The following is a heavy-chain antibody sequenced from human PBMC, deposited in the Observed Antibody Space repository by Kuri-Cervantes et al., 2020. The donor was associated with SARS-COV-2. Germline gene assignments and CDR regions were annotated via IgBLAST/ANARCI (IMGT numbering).Heavy chain of an antibody. J-gene: IGHJ4*02. V-gene: IGHV3-30*02. CDR2: IRYDGINE. CDR1: GFSFRSYG. D-gene: IGHD3-10*01. Sequence: GESLKISCEASGFSFRSYGMHWVRQAPGKGLEWLTFIRYDGINEYYADSVKGRFTVSRDNAKNTPYLQMNSLRAEDTAVYYCARDLAGGYGSGSEFDYWGQGTLVTVSS. CDR3: ARDLAGGYGSGSEFDY.